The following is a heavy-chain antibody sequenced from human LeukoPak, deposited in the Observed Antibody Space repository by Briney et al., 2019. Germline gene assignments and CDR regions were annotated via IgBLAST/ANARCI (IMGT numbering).Heavy chain of an antibody. D-gene: IGHD6-13*01. J-gene: IGHJ4*02. CDR1: GFTFSSYA. CDR3: ARDRWVYSSSWEGSGDY. V-gene: IGHV3-48*04. Sequence: GGSLRLSCAASGFTFSSYAMSWVRQAPGKGLEWVSYISSSGSTIYYADSVKGRFTISRDNAKNSLYLQMNSLRAEDTAVYYCARDRWVYSSSWEGSGDYWGQGTLVTVSS. CDR2: ISSSGSTI.